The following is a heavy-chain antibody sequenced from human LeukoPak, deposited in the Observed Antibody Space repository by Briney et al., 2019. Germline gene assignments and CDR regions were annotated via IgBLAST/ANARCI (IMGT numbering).Heavy chain of an antibody. D-gene: IGHD3-3*01. CDR3: ARASHYDFWSYNWFDP. J-gene: IGHJ5*02. V-gene: IGHV4-30-2*01. Sequence: PSQTLSLTCAVSGGSISSGGYSWSWIRQPPGKGLEWIGYIYHSGSTYYNPSLKSRVTISVDRSKNQLSLKLSSVTAADTAVCYCARASHYDFWSYNWFDPWGQGTLVTVSS. CDR1: GGSISSGGYS. CDR2: IYHSGST.